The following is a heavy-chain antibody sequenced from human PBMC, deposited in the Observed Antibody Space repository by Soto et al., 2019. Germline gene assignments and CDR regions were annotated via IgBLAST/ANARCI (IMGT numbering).Heavy chain of an antibody. J-gene: IGHJ6*02. D-gene: IGHD2-2*01. CDR2: INPNSGGT. CDR3: ARVVKDRGTGTRRYCSSTSCSYYGMDV. V-gene: IGHV1-2*02. CDR1: GYTFTGYY. Sequence: ASVKVSCKASGYTFTGYYMHWVRQAPGQGLEWMGWINPNSGGTNYAQKFQGRVTMTRDTSISTAYMELSRLRSDDTAVYYCARVVKDRGTGTRRYCSSTSCSYYGMDVWGQGTTVTVSS.